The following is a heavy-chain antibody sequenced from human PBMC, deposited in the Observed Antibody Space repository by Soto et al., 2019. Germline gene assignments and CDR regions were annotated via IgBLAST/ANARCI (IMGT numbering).Heavy chain of an antibody. D-gene: IGHD3-22*01. Sequence: GESLRLSCAASGFTFRSYAMSWVRQAPGKGLEWVSAISGSGGSTYYADSVKGRFTISRDNSKNTLYLQMNSLRAEDTAVYYCAKYIYDCSGYTHVAFESWGQGTMVTVPS. CDR3: AKYIYDCSGYTHVAFES. J-gene: IGHJ3*02. CDR2: ISGSGGST. CDR1: GFTFRSYA. V-gene: IGHV3-23*01.